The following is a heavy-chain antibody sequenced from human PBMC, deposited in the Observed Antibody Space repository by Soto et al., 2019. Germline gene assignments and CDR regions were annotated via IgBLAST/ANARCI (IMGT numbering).Heavy chain of an antibody. J-gene: IGHJ4*02. D-gene: IGHD6-6*01. CDR3: ARGLASGDY. CDR1: GYTLTSYY. CDR2: INPNGGST. Sequence: QVQLVQSGAEVKEPGASVKVSCKASGYTLTSYYIHWIRQAPGQGLEWMGIINPNGGSTNYAQSFQGRVTITSDTSTSTVYMDLSSLRSEDTAVYYCARGLASGDYWGQGTLVTVSS. V-gene: IGHV1-46*03.